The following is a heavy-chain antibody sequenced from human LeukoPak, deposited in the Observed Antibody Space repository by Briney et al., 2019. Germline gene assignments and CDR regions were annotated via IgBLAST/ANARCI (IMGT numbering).Heavy chain of an antibody. CDR2: IRDSGDST. Sequence: PGGSLRLSCAASAFTFSSYAMSWVRQAPGKGLEWVSTIRDSGDSTYHADSVRGRFPISRDNSKNTLYLQMNSLRGEDTAVYYCAKDLDNGQWSNNLYYFDYWGQGTLVTVSS. V-gene: IGHV3-23*01. CDR3: AKDLDNGQWSNNLYYFDY. J-gene: IGHJ4*02. D-gene: IGHD6-19*01. CDR1: AFTFSSYA.